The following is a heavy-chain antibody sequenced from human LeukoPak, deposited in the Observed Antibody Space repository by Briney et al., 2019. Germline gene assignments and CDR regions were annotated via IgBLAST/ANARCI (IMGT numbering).Heavy chain of an antibody. CDR2: ISYDGGST. CDR1: GFTFSTYA. Sequence: GGSLRLSCAASGFTFSTYAMHWVRQAPGKGLEWVAIISYDGGSTSYADSVKGRFTISRDNSKDTLYLQMSSLRTEDTAVYYCAKIEGSSSYYFDYWGQGTLVTVSS. V-gene: IGHV3-30*18. J-gene: IGHJ4*02. CDR3: AKIEGSSSYYFDY. D-gene: IGHD6-6*01.